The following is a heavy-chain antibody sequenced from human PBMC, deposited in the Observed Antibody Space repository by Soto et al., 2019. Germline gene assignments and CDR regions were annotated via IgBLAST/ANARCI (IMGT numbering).Heavy chain of an antibody. D-gene: IGHD2-2*01. CDR3: ARDRERYCISTSCSQKNGYYYYGMDV. V-gene: IGHV3-66*01. CDR2: IYSGGST. Sequence: GGSLRLSCAASGFTVSSNYMSWVRQAPGKGLEWVSVIYSGGSTYYADSVKGRFTISRDNSKNTLYLQMNSLRAEDTAVYYCARDRERYCISTSCSQKNGYYYYGMDVWGQGTTVTVSS. CDR1: GFTVSSNY. J-gene: IGHJ6*02.